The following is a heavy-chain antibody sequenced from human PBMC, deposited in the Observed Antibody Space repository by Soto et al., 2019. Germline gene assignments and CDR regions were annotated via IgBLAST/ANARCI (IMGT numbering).Heavy chain of an antibody. V-gene: IGHV1-18*01. CDR3: ARGRYGDY. Sequence: QVHLVQSGAEVKKPGASVNVSCKGSGYTFTSYGITWVGQAPGQGLEWMGWISAHNGNTDYAQKLQGRVTVTRDTSTSIAYMELRSLRSDDTAVYYSARGRYGDYWGQGALVTVSS. CDR1: GYTFTSYG. CDR2: ISAHNGNT. D-gene: IGHD1-1*01. J-gene: IGHJ4*02.